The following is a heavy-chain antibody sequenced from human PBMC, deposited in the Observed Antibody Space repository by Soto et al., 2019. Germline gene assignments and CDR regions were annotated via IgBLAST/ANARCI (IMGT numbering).Heavy chain of an antibody. CDR2: ISDGGHFT. CDR3: AKSGPTNYFDS. D-gene: IGHD1-26*01. V-gene: IGHV3-23*01. J-gene: IGHJ4*02. CDR1: GFTFRTSA. Sequence: EVQLLESGGDLVQPGGSLRLSCVVSGFTFRTSAMSWVRQAPGKGLEWISGISDGGHFTYYADSVKGRFTISRDDSKNTLYIQMKNLRAEDTAIYYCAKSGPTNYFDSWGQGTLVTVSS.